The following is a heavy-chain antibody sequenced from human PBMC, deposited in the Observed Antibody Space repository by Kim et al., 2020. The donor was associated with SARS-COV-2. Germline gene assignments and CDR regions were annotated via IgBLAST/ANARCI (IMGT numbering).Heavy chain of an antibody. V-gene: IGHV3-7*01. Sequence: GDSVKGRFTIPRDNAKNSLYRKLNSLRAEDTAVYYCASCSVGTCFSRMDYWGQGKLGTVSS. D-gene: IGHD2-15*01. J-gene: IGHJ4*02. CDR3: ASCSVGTCFSRMDY.